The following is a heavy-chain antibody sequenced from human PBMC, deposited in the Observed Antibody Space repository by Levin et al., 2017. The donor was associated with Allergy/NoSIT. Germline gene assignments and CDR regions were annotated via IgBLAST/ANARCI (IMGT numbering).Heavy chain of an antibody. CDR1: GGSISTYY. CDR3: ARRVYTGSGLDP. V-gene: IGHV4-59*01. Sequence: TPSETLSLTCTVSGGSISTYYWTWIRQPPGKGLEWIAYVYWSGSTNYNPSLKGRVTISVDTSNDQFSLKMNSVTAADTAVYYCARRVYTGSGLDPWGQGTLVTVSS. J-gene: IGHJ5*02. D-gene: IGHD3-10*01. CDR2: VYWSGST.